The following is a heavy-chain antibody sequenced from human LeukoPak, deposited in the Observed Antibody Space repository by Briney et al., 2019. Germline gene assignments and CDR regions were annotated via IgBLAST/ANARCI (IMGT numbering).Heavy chain of an antibody. D-gene: IGHD4-23*01. CDR3: ARSDSSEWSLQAHFDY. CDR2: ISYDGSNK. Sequence: GGSLRLSCAASGFTFSSYAMHWVRQAQGKGLEGVAVISYDGSNKYYADSVKGRFTISRDNSKNTLYLQMNSLRAEDTAVYYCARSDSSEWSLQAHFDYWGQGTLVTVSS. CDR1: GFTFSSYA. J-gene: IGHJ4*02. V-gene: IGHV3-30-3*01.